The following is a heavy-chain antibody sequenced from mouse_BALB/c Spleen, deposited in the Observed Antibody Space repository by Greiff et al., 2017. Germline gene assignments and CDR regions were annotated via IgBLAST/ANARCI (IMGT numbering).Heavy chain of an antibody. D-gene: IGHD2-4*01. J-gene: IGHJ4*01. V-gene: IGHV2-2*02. CDR1: GFSLTSYG. CDR2: IWSGGST. CDR3: ARKGITTSGAMDY. Sequence: VKLVESGPGLVQPSQSLSITCTVSGFSLTSYGVHWVRQSPGKGLEWLGVIWSGGSTDYNAAFISRLSISKDNSKSQVFFKMNSLQANDTAIYYCARKGITTSGAMDYWGQGTSVTVSS.